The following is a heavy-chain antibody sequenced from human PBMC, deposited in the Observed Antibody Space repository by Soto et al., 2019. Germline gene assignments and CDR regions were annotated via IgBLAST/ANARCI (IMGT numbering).Heavy chain of an antibody. J-gene: IGHJ4*02. Sequence: ASVKVSCKASGYTFTSYGISWVRQAPGQGLEWMGWISAYNGNTNYAQKLQGRVTMTTDTSTSTAYMELRSLRSDDTAVYYCARDLDASRITIFGVVIIPTLVYWGQGTLVTVSS. V-gene: IGHV1-18*01. CDR1: GYTFTSYG. D-gene: IGHD3-3*01. CDR2: ISAYNGNT. CDR3: ARDLDASRITIFGVVIIPTLVY.